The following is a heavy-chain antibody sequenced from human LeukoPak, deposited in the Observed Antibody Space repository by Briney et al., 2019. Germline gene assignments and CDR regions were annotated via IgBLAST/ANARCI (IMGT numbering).Heavy chain of an antibody. CDR2: IKQDGSEK. CDR1: GFTFSDYY. Sequence: GGSLRLSCAASGFTFSDYYMSWIRQAPGKGLEWVANIKQDGSEKYYVDSVKGRFTVSRDNAKNSLYLQMNSLRAEDTAVYYCARDSGYSYGHDDAFDIWGQGTMVTVSS. J-gene: IGHJ3*02. CDR3: ARDSGYSYGHDDAFDI. D-gene: IGHD5-18*01. V-gene: IGHV3-7*01.